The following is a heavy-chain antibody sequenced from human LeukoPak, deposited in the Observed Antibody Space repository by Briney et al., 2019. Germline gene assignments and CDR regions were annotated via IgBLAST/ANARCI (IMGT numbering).Heavy chain of an antibody. CDR3: ARGSLITMVRGVSDAFDI. J-gene: IGHJ3*02. CDR1: GFTISSYD. CDR2: IGTAGDT. D-gene: IGHD3-10*01. Sequence: PRRSLRLSCAASGFTISSYDMHWVRQAAGKGLEWVSAIGTAGDTYYPGSVKGRFTISRENAKNSLYLQMNSLRAGDTAVYYCARGSLITMVRGVSDAFDIWGQGTMVTVSS. V-gene: IGHV3-13*04.